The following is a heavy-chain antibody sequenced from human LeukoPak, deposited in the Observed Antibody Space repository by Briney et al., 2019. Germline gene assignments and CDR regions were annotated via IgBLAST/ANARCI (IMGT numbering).Heavy chain of an antibody. V-gene: IGHV4-39*07. D-gene: IGHD6-19*01. CDR3: ARESIAVAGTNYYGMDV. J-gene: IGHJ6*02. Sequence: SETLSLTCTVSGGSISSSSYYWGWIRQPPGKGLEWIGSIYYSGSTYYNPSLKSRVTISVDTSKNQFSLKLSSVTAADTAVYYCARESIAVAGTNYYGMDVWGQGTTVTVSS. CDR2: IYYSGST. CDR1: GGSISSSSYY.